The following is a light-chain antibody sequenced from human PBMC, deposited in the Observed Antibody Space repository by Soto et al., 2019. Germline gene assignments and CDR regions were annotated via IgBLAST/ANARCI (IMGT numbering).Light chain of an antibody. CDR1: QSLLRNGYNY. J-gene: IGKJ3*01. Sequence: DIVMTQSPLSLPVTPGEPASISCRSSQSLLRNGYNYLDWYLQKPGQSPQLLTYLGSNRASGVPDRFSASGSGTDFTLKISRVEAEDVGVYYCMQALQTPLTFGPGTKVDIK. CDR3: MQALQTPLT. CDR2: LGS. V-gene: IGKV2-28*01.